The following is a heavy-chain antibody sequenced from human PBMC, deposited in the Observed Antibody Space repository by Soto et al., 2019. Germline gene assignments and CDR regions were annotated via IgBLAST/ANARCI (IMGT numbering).Heavy chain of an antibody. V-gene: IGHV3-7*01. CDR3: ASGLCTFQH. J-gene: IGHJ1*01. D-gene: IGHD3-10*02. CDR1: GFTFSNYW. Sequence: AGGSLRLSCAVSGFTFSNYWMSWVRQAPGKGLEWVANIKQDGSEKYYVDSVKGRFTISRDNPKNSLYLQMNSLGAEDTAVYFCASGLCTFQHWGQGTLVAVSS. CDR2: IKQDGSEK.